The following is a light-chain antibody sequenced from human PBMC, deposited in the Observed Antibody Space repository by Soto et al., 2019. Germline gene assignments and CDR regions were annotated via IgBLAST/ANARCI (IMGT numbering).Light chain of an antibody. CDR2: KVS. Sequence: LLSQSPLSLPVNLGQAASISCRSSQSLVHRDGNTYLSWFRQRPGQSPRRLIYKVSNREAGVPDRFSGSGSGTDFTLKISRVEAEDVGLYYCMQGSHWPPITVGQGSRLAI. J-gene: IGKJ5*01. CDR1: QSLVHRDGNTY. CDR3: MQGSHWPPIT. V-gene: IGKV2-30*02.